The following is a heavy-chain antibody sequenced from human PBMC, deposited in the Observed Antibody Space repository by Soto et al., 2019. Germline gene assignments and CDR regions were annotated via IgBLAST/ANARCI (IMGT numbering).Heavy chain of an antibody. CDR2: LWYDGSNK. CDR3: GRGWDGGPGY. D-gene: IGHD4-17*01. V-gene: IGHV3-33*01. Sequence: QVQLVESGGGVVQPGRSLRLSCVASGFTFSSYGMHWVRQPPGKGLEWVAVLWYDGSNKNYADSVKGRFTISRDNSENTLYLQMNSLRDEDTAVYYCGRGWDGGPGYWGQGTLVTVSS. J-gene: IGHJ4*02. CDR1: GFTFSSYG.